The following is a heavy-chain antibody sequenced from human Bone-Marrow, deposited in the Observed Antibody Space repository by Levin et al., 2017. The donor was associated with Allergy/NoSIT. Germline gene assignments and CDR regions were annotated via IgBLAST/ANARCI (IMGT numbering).Heavy chain of an antibody. Sequence: QSGGSLRLSCAASGFTFSSYAMSWVRQAPGKGLEWVSAISGSGGSTYYADSVKGRFTISRDNSKNTLYLQMNSLRAEDTAVYYCAKDKAFGIVATIGYFDYWGQGTLVTVSS. CDR3: AKDKAFGIVATIGYFDY. D-gene: IGHD5-12*01. CDR2: ISGSGGST. V-gene: IGHV3-23*01. J-gene: IGHJ4*02. CDR1: GFTFSSYA.